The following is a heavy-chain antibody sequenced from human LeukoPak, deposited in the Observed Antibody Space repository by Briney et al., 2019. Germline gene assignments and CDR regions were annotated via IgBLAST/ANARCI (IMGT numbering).Heavy chain of an antibody. V-gene: IGHV1-18*01. J-gene: IGHJ1*01. CDR2: ISAYNGNT. CDR3: ARDWGSDDTSAYYSNSSAEYFHH. D-gene: IGHD3-22*01. Sequence: ASVKVSFKASGYTFTSYGISWVRQAPGQGLEWMGWISAYNGNTNYAQKLQGRVTMTTDTSTSTAYMELRSLRSDDTAVYYCARDWGSDDTSAYYSNSSAEYFHHWGQGTLVTVSS. CDR1: GYTFTSYG.